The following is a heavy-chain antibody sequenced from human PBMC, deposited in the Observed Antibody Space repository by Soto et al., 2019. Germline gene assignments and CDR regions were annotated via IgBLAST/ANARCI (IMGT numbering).Heavy chain of an antibody. CDR2: ISRSGGSP. J-gene: IGHJ6*02. CDR1: GFTFSSYA. Sequence: CGSLRLSCAGAGFTFSSYAVIWVRQAPGKGLEWVSAISRSGGSPYYAASVKGRFTITRDNSKNTLYLQMNSLRAEDTAVYYCAKLKGAGSNSYYYDRGGWGRETTGTVAS. CDR3: AKLKGAGSNSYYYDRGG. V-gene: IGHV3-23*01.